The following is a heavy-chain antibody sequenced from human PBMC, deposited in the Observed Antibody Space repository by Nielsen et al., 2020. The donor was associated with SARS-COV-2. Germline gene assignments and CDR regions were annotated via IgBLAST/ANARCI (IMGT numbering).Heavy chain of an antibody. V-gene: IGHV3-7*03. CDR1: GFTFSSYW. Sequence: GESLKISCAASGFTFSSYWMNWVRQAPGKGLEWVANIKQDGSEKYYGDSVKGRFTISRDNAKNSLYLQMNSLRAEDTALYYCAKDIYPGTTGLFDYWGQGTLVTVSS. D-gene: IGHD4-17*01. CDR3: AKDIYPGTTGLFDY. CDR2: IKQDGSEK. J-gene: IGHJ4*02.